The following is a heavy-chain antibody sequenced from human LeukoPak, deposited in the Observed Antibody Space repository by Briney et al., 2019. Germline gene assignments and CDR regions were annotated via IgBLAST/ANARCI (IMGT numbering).Heavy chain of an antibody. CDR2: INPNSGGT. CDR1: GYTFTGYY. V-gene: IGHV1-2*02. CDR3: ARVVGSGPPNYYCYYGMDV. Sequence: ASVKVSFKASGYTFTGYYMHWVRQAPGQGLEWMGWINPNSGGTNYAQKFQGRVTMTRDTSISTAYMELSRLRSDDTAVYYCARVVGSGPPNYYCYYGMDVWGQGTTVTVSS. D-gene: IGHD6-19*01. J-gene: IGHJ6*02.